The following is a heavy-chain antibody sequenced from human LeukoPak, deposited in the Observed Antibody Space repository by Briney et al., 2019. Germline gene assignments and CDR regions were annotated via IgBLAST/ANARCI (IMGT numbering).Heavy chain of an antibody. Sequence: GGSLRLSCAASGFTFTTYWMSWVRQAPGKGLEWVSAISGSGGSTYYADSVKGRFTISRDNSKNTLYLQMNSLRAEDTAVYYCASLTMIVANFDYWGQGTLVTVSS. CDR1: GFTFTTYW. CDR3: ASLTMIVANFDY. D-gene: IGHD3-22*01. J-gene: IGHJ4*02. CDR2: ISGSGGST. V-gene: IGHV3-23*01.